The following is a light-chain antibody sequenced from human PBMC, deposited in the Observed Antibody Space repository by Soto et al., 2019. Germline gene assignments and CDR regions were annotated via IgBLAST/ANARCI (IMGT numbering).Light chain of an antibody. CDR2: GAS. J-gene: IGKJ4*01. Sequence: DIRMTQSPSSLSASVGDRVTITCQASQDISNYLNWYQQKPGKAPKLMMYGASYLKSGVPTRFSGSGSGTDFTLTISSLQPEDVATYYCQQYDNRPLTFGGGTKVDIK. CDR3: QQYDNRPLT. CDR1: QDISNY. V-gene: IGKV1-33*01.